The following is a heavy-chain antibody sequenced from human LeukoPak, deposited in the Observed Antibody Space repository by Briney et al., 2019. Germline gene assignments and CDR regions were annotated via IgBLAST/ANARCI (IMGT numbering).Heavy chain of an antibody. V-gene: IGHV4-34*01. D-gene: IGHD3-22*01. CDR3: ARGHPRNYYDSSGYGAPLDY. Sequence: SETRSLTCAVYGASFSGYYWSWIRQPPGKGLGWIGAINHSGSTNYNPSLRSRVTISVDTSKNQFSLKLSSVTAADTAVYYWARGHPRNYYDSSGYGAPLDYWGQGTLVTVCS. J-gene: IGHJ4*02. CDR1: GASFSGYY. CDR2: INHSGST.